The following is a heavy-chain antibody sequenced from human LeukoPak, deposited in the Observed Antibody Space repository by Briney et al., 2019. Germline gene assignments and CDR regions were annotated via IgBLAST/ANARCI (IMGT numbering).Heavy chain of an antibody. V-gene: IGHV4-59*08. J-gene: IGHJ2*01. CDR1: GGSISNYC. CDR3: ARVVVVAATHWYFDL. CDR2: IYNGGNT. D-gene: IGHD2-15*01. Sequence: SETLSLTCTVSGGSISNYCWSWIRQPPGKGLEWIAYIYNGGNTNYNPSTNYNPSLKSRATISIDTSKNQFSLKLSSVTAADTAVYYCARVVVVAATHWYFDLWGRGTLVTVSS.